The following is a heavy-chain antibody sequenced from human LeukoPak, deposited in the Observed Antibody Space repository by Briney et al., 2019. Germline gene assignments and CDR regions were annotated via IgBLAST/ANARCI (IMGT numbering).Heavy chain of an antibody. CDR3: AKSCGGSCYGGVY. D-gene: IGHD2-15*01. J-gene: IGHJ4*02. V-gene: IGHV3-7*01. CDR1: GFTFSSYW. CDR2: IKQDGSEK. Sequence: GGSLRLSCAASGFTFSSYWMSWVRQAPGKGLEWVANIKQDGSEKYYADSVKGRFTISRDNSKNTLYLQMNSLRAEDTAVYYCAKSCGGSCYGGVYWGQGTLVTVSS.